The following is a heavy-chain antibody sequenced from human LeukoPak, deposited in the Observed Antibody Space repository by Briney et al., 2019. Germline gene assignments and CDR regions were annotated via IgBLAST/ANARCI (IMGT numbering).Heavy chain of an antibody. V-gene: IGHV3-7*01. CDR3: ARDLITDILTGYYIEHWFDP. CDR1: GFTFSSYW. CDR2: IKQDGSEK. D-gene: IGHD3-9*01. Sequence: GGSLRLSCAASGFTFSSYWMSWVRQAPGKGLELVANIKQDGSEKYYVDSVKGRFTISRDNAKNSLYLQMNSLRAEDTAVYYCARDLITDILTGYYIEHWFDPWGQGTLVTVSS. J-gene: IGHJ5*02.